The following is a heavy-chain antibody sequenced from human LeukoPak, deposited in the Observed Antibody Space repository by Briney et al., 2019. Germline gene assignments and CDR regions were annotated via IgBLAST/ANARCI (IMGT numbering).Heavy chain of an antibody. J-gene: IGHJ3*02. D-gene: IGHD4-17*01. CDR1: GYTFTSYG. CDR3: ARDRDVVWALTTVRGDFDI. Sequence: ASVKVSCEASGYTFTSYGIGWVRQAPGQGLEWMGWISVYNGNTNYAQKFQGRVTMTTDTSTSTAYMELRRLRSDDTAVYYCARDRDVVWALTTVRGDFDIWGQGTMVTVSS. CDR2: ISVYNGNT. V-gene: IGHV1-18*01.